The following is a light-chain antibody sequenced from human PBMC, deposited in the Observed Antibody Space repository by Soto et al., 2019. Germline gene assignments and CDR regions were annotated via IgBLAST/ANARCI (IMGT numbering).Light chain of an antibody. Sequence: DIQMTQSPSTLSASVGDRVTITCRASQSISSWLAWYQQKPVKAPKLLIYKASSLESGVPSRFSGSGSGTEFSLTISSLQPDDFATYYCQQYHSGLTFGGGTKVLIK. J-gene: IGKJ4*02. CDR1: QSISSW. CDR2: KAS. CDR3: QQYHSGLT. V-gene: IGKV1-5*03.